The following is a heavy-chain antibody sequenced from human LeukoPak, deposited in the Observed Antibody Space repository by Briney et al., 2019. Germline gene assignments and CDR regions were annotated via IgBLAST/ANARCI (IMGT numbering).Heavy chain of an antibody. V-gene: IGHV3-23*01. Sequence: GGSLRLSCAVSGFTFTSSAMSWVRQAPGKRLEWVSTITAGGESTYYSDSVRGRFTISRDNSKNTLDLQMDGLRAEDTALYYCATATAFDIWGPGTVVTVSS. CDR2: ITAGGEST. CDR1: GFTFTSSA. CDR3: ATATAFDI. J-gene: IGHJ3*02.